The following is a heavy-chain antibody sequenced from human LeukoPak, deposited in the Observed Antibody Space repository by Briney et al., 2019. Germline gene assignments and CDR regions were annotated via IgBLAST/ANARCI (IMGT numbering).Heavy chain of an antibody. D-gene: IGHD6-13*01. CDR2: INHSGST. J-gene: IGHJ4*02. V-gene: IGHV4-34*01. CDR1: GGSFSGYY. Sequence: KASETLSLTCAVYGGSFSGYYWSWIRQPPGKGLEGIGEINHSGSTNYNPSLKSRVTISVDTSKNQFSLKLSSVTAADTAVYYCARGLRYSSSWYSAPDYWGQGTLVTVSS. CDR3: ARGLRYSSSWYSAPDY.